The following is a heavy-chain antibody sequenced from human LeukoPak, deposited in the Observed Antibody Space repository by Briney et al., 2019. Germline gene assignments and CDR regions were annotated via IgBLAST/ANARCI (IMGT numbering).Heavy chain of an antibody. CDR3: VRGTGY. V-gene: IGHV3-64D*06. J-gene: IGHJ4*02. CDR1: GFTFSTYV. CDR2: ISSNGDNT. Sequence: GGSLRLSCSVSGFTFSTYVMHWVRQAPGKGLEYVSAISSNGDNTYYADSVKGRFTISRDNSKNTLYLQMSSLRADDTAVYYCVRGTGYWGQGTLVSVSS.